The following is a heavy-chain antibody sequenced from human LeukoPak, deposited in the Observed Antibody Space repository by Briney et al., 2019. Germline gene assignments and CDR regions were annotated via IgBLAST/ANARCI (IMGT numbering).Heavy chain of an antibody. CDR2: IYYSGST. J-gene: IGHJ4*02. Sequence: SETLSLTCTVSGGSISSYYWSWIRQPPGKGLEWIGYIYYSGSTNYSPSLKSRVTISVDTSKNQFSLKLSSVTAADTAVYYCARGRAEFDYWGQGTLVTVSS. CDR3: ARGRAEFDY. V-gene: IGHV4-59*08. D-gene: IGHD6-19*01. CDR1: GGSISSYY.